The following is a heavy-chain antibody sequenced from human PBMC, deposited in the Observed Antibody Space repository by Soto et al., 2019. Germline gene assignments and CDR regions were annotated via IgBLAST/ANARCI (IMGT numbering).Heavy chain of an antibody. Sequence: GSLRLSCAASGFTFSSYAMHWVRQAPGKGLEWVAVISYDGSNKYYADSVKGRFTISRDNSKNTLYLQMNSLRAEDTAVYYCARDGRFYGDYEGGYFDYWGQGTLVTVSS. J-gene: IGHJ4*02. V-gene: IGHV3-30-3*01. CDR1: GFTFSSYA. CDR3: ARDGRFYGDYEGGYFDY. D-gene: IGHD4-17*01. CDR2: ISYDGSNK.